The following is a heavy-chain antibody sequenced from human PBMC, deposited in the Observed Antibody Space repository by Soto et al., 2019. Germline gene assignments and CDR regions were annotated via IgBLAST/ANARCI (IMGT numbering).Heavy chain of an antibody. J-gene: IGHJ6*02. CDR2: ISYDGSNK. CDR3: AKVGDSRFGELLPQRSYYYYGMDV. D-gene: IGHD3-10*01. CDR1: GFTFSSYG. Sequence: GGSLRLSCAASGFTFSSYGMYWVRQAPGKGLEWVAVISYDGSNKYYADSVKGRFTISRDNSKNTLYLQMNSLRAEDTAVYYCAKVGDSRFGELLPQRSYYYYGMDVWGQGTTVTVSS. V-gene: IGHV3-30*18.